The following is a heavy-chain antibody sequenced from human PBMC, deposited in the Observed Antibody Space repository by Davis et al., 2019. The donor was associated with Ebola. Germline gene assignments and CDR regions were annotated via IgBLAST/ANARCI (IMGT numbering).Heavy chain of an antibody. Sequence: SGPTLVKPTPTLTLTCSFSGFALSPGGMCVTWIRQPPGKALDWPARVVGDGDKYYSSSLKARLTISKDTSKNQVVLTMTNMDPVDTATYYCTRTYYGSMLSPPDWGQGTLVTVTS. D-gene: IGHD3-10*01. V-gene: IGHV2-70*11. CDR3: TRTYYGSMLSPPD. CDR2: VVGDGDK. J-gene: IGHJ4*02. CDR1: GFALSPGGMC.